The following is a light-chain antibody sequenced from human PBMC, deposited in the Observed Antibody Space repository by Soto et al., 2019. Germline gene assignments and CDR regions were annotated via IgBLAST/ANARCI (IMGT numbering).Light chain of an antibody. Sequence: DIVMTQSPDSLAVSLGERATINCKSSQSVLYTSNNKNYFAWYQQRPGQPPKVVMYWASTRESGVPDRFSGRGSGTDFTLTISSLQAEDVAVYYCQQYYTFPFTFGPGTEVEIK. CDR1: QSVLYTSNNKNY. J-gene: IGKJ3*01. V-gene: IGKV4-1*01. CDR3: QQYYTFPFT. CDR2: WAS.